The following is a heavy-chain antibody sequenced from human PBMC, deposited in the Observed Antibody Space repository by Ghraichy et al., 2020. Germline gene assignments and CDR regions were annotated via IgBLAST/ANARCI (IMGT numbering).Heavy chain of an antibody. J-gene: IGHJ4*02. CDR2: IDSDGSST. CDR3: VRFAATHYGDYVQADY. Sequence: GESLNISCAGSGFTFSSYWMHWVRQAPGKGLIWVSRIDSDGSSTGYADSVKGRFTISRDNAKNTLYLQMNSLRAEDTAVYYCVRFAATHYGDYVQADYWGQGTLVTVSS. D-gene: IGHD4-17*01. V-gene: IGHV3-74*01. CDR1: GFTFSSYW.